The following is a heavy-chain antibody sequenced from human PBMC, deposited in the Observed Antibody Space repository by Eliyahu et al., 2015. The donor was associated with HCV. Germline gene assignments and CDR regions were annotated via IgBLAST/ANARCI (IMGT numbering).Heavy chain of an antibody. D-gene: IGHD3-10*01. J-gene: IGHJ4*02. CDR3: ARVSLLDGSGTYDY. V-gene: IGHV3-11*05. Sequence: QVQLVESGGDLVKPGGSLRLSCAASGFTFSDYWLGWIRQAPGKGLEWISYISSTTTHTRYADSVKGRFTVSRDNAENSLYLQMNSLRAEDTAMYYCARVSLLDGSGTYDYWGQGTLVTVSS. CDR2: ISSTTTHT. CDR1: GFTFSDYW.